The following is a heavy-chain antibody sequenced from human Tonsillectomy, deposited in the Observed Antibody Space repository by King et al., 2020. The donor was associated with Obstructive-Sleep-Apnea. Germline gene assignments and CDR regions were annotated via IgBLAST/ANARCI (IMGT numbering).Heavy chain of an antibody. CDR2: SLSNDEK. V-gene: IGHV2-26*01. D-gene: IGHD6-25*01. J-gene: IGHJ6*02. Sequence: VTLQESGPVLVKPPETLTLTCTVSGFSLSNARMGVSWIRQPPGKALEWLAHSLSNDEKSYSTSLKTRLTISKDTSKSQVVLTMTNMDPVDTATYYCARFCSGITPFYGMDVWGQGTTVTVSS. CDR3: ARFCSGITPFYGMDV. CDR1: GFSLSNARMG.